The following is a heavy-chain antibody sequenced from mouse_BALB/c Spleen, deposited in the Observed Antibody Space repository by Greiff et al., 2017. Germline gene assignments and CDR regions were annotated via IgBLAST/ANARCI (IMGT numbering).Heavy chain of an antibody. V-gene: IGHV5-12-2*01. J-gene: IGHJ4*01. CDR3: ARGWLRRDAMDY. Sequence: DVQLVESGGGLVQPGGSLKLSCAASGFTFSSYTMSWVRQTPEKRLEWVAYISNGGGSTYYPDTVKGRFTISRDNAKNTLYLQMSSLKSEDTAMYYCARGWLRRDAMDYWGQGTSVTVSS. CDR1: GFTFSSYT. CDR2: ISNGGGST. D-gene: IGHD2-2*01.